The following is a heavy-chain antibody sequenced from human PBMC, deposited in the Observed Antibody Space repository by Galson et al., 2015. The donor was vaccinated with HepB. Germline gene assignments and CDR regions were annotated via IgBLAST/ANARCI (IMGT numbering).Heavy chain of an antibody. CDR2: ISAYNGNT. D-gene: IGHD3-10*01. J-gene: IGHJ6*02. CDR1: GYTFTSYG. Sequence: SVKVSCKASGYTFTSYGISWVRQAPGQGLEWMGWISAYNGNTNYSQKFQGRVTITRDTSASTAYMELSSLRSEDTAVYYCARDQNGSGSYYKGDYPGLAPDYYYYGMDVWGQGTTVTVSS. CDR3: ARDQNGSGSYYKGDYPGLAPDYYYYGMDV. V-gene: IGHV1-18*01.